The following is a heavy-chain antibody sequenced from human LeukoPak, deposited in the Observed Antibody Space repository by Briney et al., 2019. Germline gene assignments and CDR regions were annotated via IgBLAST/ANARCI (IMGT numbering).Heavy chain of an antibody. CDR2: INPSGGST. Sequence: ASVKVSCKASGYTFTGYYMHWVRQAPGQGLEWMGIINPSGGSTSYAQKFQGRVTMTRGTSTSTVYMELSSLRSEDTAVYYCARAGDMVRGVIFYYYYYMDVWGKGTTVTISS. CDR3: ARAGDMVRGVIFYYYYYMDV. CDR1: GYTFTGYY. J-gene: IGHJ6*03. D-gene: IGHD3-10*01. V-gene: IGHV1-46*01.